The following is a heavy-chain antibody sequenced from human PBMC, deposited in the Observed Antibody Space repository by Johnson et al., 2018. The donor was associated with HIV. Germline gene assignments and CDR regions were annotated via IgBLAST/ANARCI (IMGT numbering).Heavy chain of an antibody. CDR2: ISYDGSNK. V-gene: IGHV3-30-3*01. Sequence: QVQLVESGGGVVQPGRSLRLSCAASGFTFSSYAMHWVRQAPGKGLEWVAVISYDGSNKYYADSVKGRFTISIDNSKNTLYLQMNSLRAEDTAVYYCARAGRGEDSRGYYLGSAFDIWGQGTMVTVSS. D-gene: IGHD3-22*01. J-gene: IGHJ3*02. CDR1: GFTFSSYA. CDR3: ARAGRGEDSRGYYLGSAFDI.